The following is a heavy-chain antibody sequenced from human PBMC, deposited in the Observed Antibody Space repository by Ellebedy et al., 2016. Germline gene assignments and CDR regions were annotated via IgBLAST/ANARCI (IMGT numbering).Heavy chain of an antibody. J-gene: IGHJ4*02. CDR2: IYSGGTT. CDR3: VRGGLPAAGDY. Sequence: GGSLRLSCAVSGFTVSSNYMSWVRQAPGKGLEWVSVIYSGGTTNYAGSVKGRFIISRDNAKNTQYLQMNSLRADDTAIYYCVRGGLPAAGDYWGQGTLVTVSS. V-gene: IGHV3-66*01. CDR1: GFTVSSNY. D-gene: IGHD6-13*01.